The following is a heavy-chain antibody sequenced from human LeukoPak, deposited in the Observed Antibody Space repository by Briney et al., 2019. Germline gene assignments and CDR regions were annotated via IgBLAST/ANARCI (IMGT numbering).Heavy chain of an antibody. D-gene: IGHD3-3*01. V-gene: IGHV4-4*07. CDR2: IYTSGST. J-gene: IGHJ6*02. CDR1: GGSISSYY. Sequence: SETLSLTCTVSGGSISSYYWSWIRQPAGKGLEWIGRIYTSGSTNYNPSLKSRVTMSVDTSKNQFSLKLSSVTAADMAVYYCARDYGGTVRFLEWPRGPDYGMDVWGQGTTVTVSS. CDR3: ARDYGGTVRFLEWPRGPDYGMDV.